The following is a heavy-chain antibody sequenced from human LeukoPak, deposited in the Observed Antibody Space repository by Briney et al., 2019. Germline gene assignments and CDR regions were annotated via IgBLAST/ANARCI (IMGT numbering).Heavy chain of an antibody. J-gene: IGHJ4*02. CDR1: GFTFSSYG. CDR2: IGSEGGST. V-gene: IGHV3-74*01. CDR3: ARDLELVYYDSSAYDY. D-gene: IGHD3-22*01. Sequence: GGSLRLSCAASGFTFSSYGMHWVRQAPGKGLVWVSRIGSEGGSTTYADSVRGRFTISRDNARNTLYLQMNTLRAEDTAVYYCARDLELVYYDSSAYDYWGQGTLVTVSS.